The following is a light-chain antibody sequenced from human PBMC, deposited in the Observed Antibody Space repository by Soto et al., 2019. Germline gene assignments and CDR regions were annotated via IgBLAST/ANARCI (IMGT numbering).Light chain of an antibody. V-gene: IGLV8-61*01. Sequence: QAVVTQEPSFSVSPGGTVTLTCGLSSGSVSTSYYPSWYQQTPGQAPRTLIYRTNTRSSGVPDRFSGSILGNKAALTITGAQADDESEYYCVLYMGSGSWVFGGGTKLTVL. CDR3: VLYMGSGSWV. J-gene: IGLJ3*02. CDR1: SGSVSTSYY. CDR2: RTN.